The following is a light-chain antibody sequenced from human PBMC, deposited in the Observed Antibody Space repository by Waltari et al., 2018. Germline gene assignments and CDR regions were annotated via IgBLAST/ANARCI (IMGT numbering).Light chain of an antibody. J-gene: IGLJ2*01. V-gene: IGLV2-8*01. CDR1: SSDVGGYNY. CDR3: SSYAGSNNVV. Sequence: QSALTQPPSASGSPGQSVTISCTGTSSDVGGYNYVSWYQQHPGKPPKLIIYEVSKWPSGVPGRFSGSKSGNTASLTVSALQAEDEADYYCSSYAGSNNVVFGGGTKLTVL. CDR2: EVS.